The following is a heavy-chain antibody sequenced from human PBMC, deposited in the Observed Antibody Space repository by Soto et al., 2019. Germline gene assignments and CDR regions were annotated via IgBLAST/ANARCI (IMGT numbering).Heavy chain of an antibody. Sequence: QVQLVESGGGVVQPGRSLRLSCAASGFTFTTYGMHWVRQAPGKGLEWVAVIWYDGIRTNYADSVRGRFTISRDTSENTLYLQMNSLRVEDTAVYYCARDVDTTSHLNWFDPWGQGTLVTVSS. D-gene: IGHD1-26*01. V-gene: IGHV3-33*01. CDR1: GFTFTTYG. J-gene: IGHJ5*02. CDR3: ARDVDTTSHLNWFDP. CDR2: IWYDGIRT.